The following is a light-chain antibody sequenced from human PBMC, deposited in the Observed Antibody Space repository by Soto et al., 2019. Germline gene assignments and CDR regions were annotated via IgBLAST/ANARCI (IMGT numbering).Light chain of an antibody. J-gene: IGKJ5*01. CDR3: QQYGSSPSIT. CDR2: GAS. V-gene: IGKV3-20*01. Sequence: EIVWTQSPATLSLSPGARATLSCRASQSVSSYLAWYQQKPGQAPRLLIYGASGRATGIPDRFSGSGSGTDFTLTISRLEPEDFAVYYCQQYGSSPSITFGQGTRLEIK. CDR1: QSVSSY.